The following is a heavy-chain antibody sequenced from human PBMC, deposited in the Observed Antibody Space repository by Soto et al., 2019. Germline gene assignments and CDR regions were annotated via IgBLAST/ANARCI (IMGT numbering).Heavy chain of an antibody. V-gene: IGHV1-18*01. D-gene: IGHD1-26*01. J-gene: IGHJ4*02. Sequence: QVQLVQSGAEVKKPGASVKVSCKASGYIFSSYGISWVRQAPGQGLEWMGCISADNANTNYAPKFQGRVTMTTDTSTSTAYMGLRSPRSDDTAVYYCARAYRWERWLALGDYWGPGTLVTVSS. CDR2: ISADNANT. CDR3: ARAYRWERWLALGDY. CDR1: GYIFSSYG.